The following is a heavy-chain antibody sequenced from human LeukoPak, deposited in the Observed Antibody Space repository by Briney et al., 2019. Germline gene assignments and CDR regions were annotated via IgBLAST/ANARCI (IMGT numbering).Heavy chain of an antibody. J-gene: IGHJ5*02. D-gene: IGHD3-10*01. CDR1: GFTFSSYS. Sequence: PGGSLRLSCAASGFTFSSYSMNWVRQAPGKGLDWVSSISSSSSYIYYADSVKGRFTISRDNAKNSLYLQMNSLRAEDTAVYYCARDFTTMVRGVIPEWFDPWGQGTLVTVSS. CDR2: ISSSSSYI. V-gene: IGHV3-21*01. CDR3: ARDFTTMVRGVIPEWFDP.